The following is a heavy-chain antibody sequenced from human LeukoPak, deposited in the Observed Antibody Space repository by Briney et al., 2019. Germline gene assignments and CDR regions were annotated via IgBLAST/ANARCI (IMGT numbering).Heavy chain of an antibody. D-gene: IGHD6-13*01. V-gene: IGHV4-39*01. CDR3: ARSSSWIPFDY. J-gene: IGHJ4*02. Sequence: SETLSLTCTVSGGSISSSSYYWGWIRQPPGKGLEWIGSIYYSGSTYYNPSLKSRATISVDTSKDQFSLKLSSVTAADTAVYYCARSSSWIPFDYWGQGTLVTVSS. CDR2: IYYSGST. CDR1: GGSISSSSYY.